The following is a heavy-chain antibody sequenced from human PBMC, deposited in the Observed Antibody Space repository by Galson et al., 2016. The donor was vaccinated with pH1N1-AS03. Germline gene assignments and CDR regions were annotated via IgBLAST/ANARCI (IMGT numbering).Heavy chain of an antibody. D-gene: IGHD5-24*01. CDR1: GSIFTSYW. J-gene: IGHJ4*02. CDR2: IYPGDSDT. V-gene: IGHV5-51*01. CDR3: ARRVRDGYNDYVDY. Sequence: QSGAEVTKPGESLKISCKTSGSIFTSYWVAWVRHMPGKGLEWMGIIYPGDSDTRYSPSFQGQVTISADRSINTAYLQWSSMMASDTAIYSCARRVRDGYNDYVDYWGQGILVTVSS.